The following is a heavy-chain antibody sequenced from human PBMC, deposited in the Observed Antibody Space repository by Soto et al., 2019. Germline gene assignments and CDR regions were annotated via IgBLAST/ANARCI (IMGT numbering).Heavy chain of an antibody. Sequence: QVQLQESGPGLVKPSQTLSLTCTVSGGSISSGGYYWSWIRQHPGKGLEWIGYIYYSGSTYYNPSLKSRVTIAVDTSKNKFSLKLSSVTAADTAVYYCARGLAAAGKGDYNWFDPWGQGTLVTVSS. D-gene: IGHD6-13*01. CDR1: GGSISSGGYY. CDR3: ARGLAAAGKGDYNWFDP. J-gene: IGHJ5*02. CDR2: IYYSGST. V-gene: IGHV4-31*03.